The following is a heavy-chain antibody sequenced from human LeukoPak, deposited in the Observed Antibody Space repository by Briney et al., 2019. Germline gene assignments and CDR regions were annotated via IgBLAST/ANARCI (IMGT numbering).Heavy chain of an antibody. D-gene: IGHD4-17*01. V-gene: IGHV3-48*03. CDR2: ISSSGSTI. J-gene: IGHJ4*02. CDR3: ARVGATSYGDYDY. CDR1: GFTFSSYE. Sequence: QTGGSLRLSCAASGFTFSSYEMNWVRQAPGKGLDWVSYISSSGSTIYYADSVKGRFTISRDNAKNSLYLQMNSLRAEDTAVYYCARVGATSYGDYDYWGQGTLVTVSS.